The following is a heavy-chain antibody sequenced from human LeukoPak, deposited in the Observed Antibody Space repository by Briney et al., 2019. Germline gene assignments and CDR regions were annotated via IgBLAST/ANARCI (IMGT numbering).Heavy chain of an antibody. D-gene: IGHD2-15*01. CDR1: GYTFTSYG. CDR2: IIPIFGTA. V-gene: IGHV1-69*13. Sequence: SVKVSCKASGYTFTSYGISWVRQAPGQGLEWMGGIIPIFGTANYAQKFQGRVTITADESTSTAYMELSSLRSEDTAVYYCASGYCSGGSCYFDYWGQGTLVTVSS. CDR3: ASGYCSGGSCYFDY. J-gene: IGHJ4*02.